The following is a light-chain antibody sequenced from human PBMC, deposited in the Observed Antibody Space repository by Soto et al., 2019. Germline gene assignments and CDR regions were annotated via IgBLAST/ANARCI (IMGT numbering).Light chain of an antibody. J-gene: IGKJ2*01. CDR2: GAS. V-gene: IGKV3-15*01. Sequence: EIVMTQSPATLSVSQGERATLSCRANQSVSSNLAWYQQKPGQAPRLLIYGASTRATGIPARFSGSGSGTQFTRTISSLQSEDFSVYDGQQYNNWPPTFGQGTKLEIK. CDR3: QQYNNWPPT. CDR1: QSVSSN.